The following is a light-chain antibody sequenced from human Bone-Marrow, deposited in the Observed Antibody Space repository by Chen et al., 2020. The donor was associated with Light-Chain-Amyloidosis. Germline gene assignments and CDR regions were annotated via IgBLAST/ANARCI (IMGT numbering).Light chain of an antibody. Sequence: DIVMTQSPLSLPVTPGEPASISCRSSQSLLHSNGDTYLDWYLQKPGQSPQLLIYLGSNRASGVPDRFSGSGSGTDFTLRISRVEAEDVGVYYCMQGLQNPNTFGQGTKLEIK. CDR3: MQGLQNPNT. V-gene: IGKV2-28*01. J-gene: IGKJ2*01. CDR1: QSLLHSNGDTY. CDR2: LGS.